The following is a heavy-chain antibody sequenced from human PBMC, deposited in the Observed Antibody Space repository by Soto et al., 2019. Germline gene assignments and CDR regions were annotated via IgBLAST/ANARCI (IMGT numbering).Heavy chain of an antibody. D-gene: IGHD5-18*01. CDR2: IIPIFGTA. V-gene: IGHV1-69*12. J-gene: IGHJ4*02. CDR1: GGTFISYA. Sequence: QVQLVQSGAEVKKPGASVKVSCKASGGTFISYAISWVRQAPGQGHECMGGIIPIFGTANYAQKFQGRVTITADESTSKAYMELRSMRSEETAVYYCARERGATAMGVFYWGQGTLVTVSS. CDR3: ARERGATAMGVFY.